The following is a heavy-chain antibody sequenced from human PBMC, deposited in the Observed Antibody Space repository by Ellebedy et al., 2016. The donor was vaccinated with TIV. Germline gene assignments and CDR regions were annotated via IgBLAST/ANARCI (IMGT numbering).Heavy chain of an antibody. V-gene: IGHV2-5*01. CDR2: IYWNDDK. Sequence: TLSLTCTVSGGSISSYYWSWIRQPPGKALEWLALIYWNDDKRYSPSLKSRLTITKDTSKNQVVLTMTNMDPVDTATYYCAHRPAEGDFDYWGQGTLVTVSS. J-gene: IGHJ4*02. D-gene: IGHD1-14*01. CDR1: GGSISSYYW. CDR3: AHRPAEGDFDY.